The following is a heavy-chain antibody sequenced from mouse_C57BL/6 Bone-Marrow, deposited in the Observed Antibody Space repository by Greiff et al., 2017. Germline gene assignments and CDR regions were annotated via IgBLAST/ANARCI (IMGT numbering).Heavy chain of an antibody. CDR1: GFTFTDYW. CDR3: ARRHYGYGTAY. Sequence: QVQLQQSGAELVRPGTSVKLSCTASGFTFTDYWIGWVKQRPGQGLEWIGEIYPGGGYTNYNAKFKDKATLTADTSSSTAYMQLSSLTSEDSAIYYCARRHYGYGTAYWGQGTPLTVSA. J-gene: IGHJ3*01. V-gene: IGHV1-63*02. D-gene: IGHD2-2*01. CDR2: IYPGGGYT.